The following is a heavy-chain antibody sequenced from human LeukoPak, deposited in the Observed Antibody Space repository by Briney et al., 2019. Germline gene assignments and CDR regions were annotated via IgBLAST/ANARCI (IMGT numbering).Heavy chain of an antibody. J-gene: IGHJ4*02. D-gene: IGHD2-2*01. V-gene: IGHV1-46*01. CDR3: ARGGVYCSSTSCYLSPFDY. Sequence: ASVKVSCKASGYTFASYYMQWVRQAPGQGLEWMGIINPSGGSTSYAQKFQGRVTMTRDTSTSTVYMELSSLRSEDTAVYYCARGGVYCSSTSCYLSPFDYWGQGTLVTVSS. CDR1: GYTFASYY. CDR2: INPSGGST.